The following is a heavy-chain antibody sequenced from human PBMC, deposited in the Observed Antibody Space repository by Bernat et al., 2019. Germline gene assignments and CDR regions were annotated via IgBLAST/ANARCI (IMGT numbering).Heavy chain of an antibody. V-gene: IGHV3-23*01. CDR2: ITSTGGSK. D-gene: IGHD2-15*01. CDR1: GFTFSNYA. Sequence: EVHLLESGGGLVAPGGSLRLSCAASGFTFSNYAMYWDRQAPGKGLEWVSAITSTGGSKYYADSVKGRFTISRDNSNNTLYLQMHSLRAEDTAVYYCAKGISSIRTRTSFDFWGQGTLVTVSS. CDR3: AKGISSIRTRTSFDF. J-gene: IGHJ4*02.